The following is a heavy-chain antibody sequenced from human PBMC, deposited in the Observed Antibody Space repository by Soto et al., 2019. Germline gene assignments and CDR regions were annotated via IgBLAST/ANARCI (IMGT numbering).Heavy chain of an antibody. CDR1: GYTFTSYD. CDR2: MNPNSGNT. J-gene: IGHJ6*02. Sequence: QVQLVQSGAEVKKPGASVKVSCKASGYTFTSYDINWVRQATGQGLEWMGWMNPNSGNTGYAQKFQGRVTMTRNTSISTAYMELSSLRSEDTAVYYCARWPDGYYYYGMDVWGQGSTVTVSS. V-gene: IGHV1-8*01. CDR3: ARWPDGYYYYGMDV.